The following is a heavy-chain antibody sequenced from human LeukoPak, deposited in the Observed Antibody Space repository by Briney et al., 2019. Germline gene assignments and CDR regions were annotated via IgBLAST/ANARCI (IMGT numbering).Heavy chain of an antibody. Sequence: GASVKVSCKASGYTFLNYDFTWVRQAPGQGLERMGWISAHNQNTKYAQRFQGRVTMTADTSTTTAYMELRSLRSDDTAVYYCARVADYGSGSHLFDHWGQGTLVTVSS. CDR3: ARVADYGSGSHLFDH. CDR1: GYTFLNYD. V-gene: IGHV1-18*01. J-gene: IGHJ4*02. D-gene: IGHD3-10*01. CDR2: ISAHNQNT.